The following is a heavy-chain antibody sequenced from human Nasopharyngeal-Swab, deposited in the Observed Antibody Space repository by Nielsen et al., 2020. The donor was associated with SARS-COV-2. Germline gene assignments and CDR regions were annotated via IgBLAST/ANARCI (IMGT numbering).Heavy chain of an antibody. J-gene: IGHJ1*01. D-gene: IGHD1-26*01. CDR3: ARGLGAPSSIWH. CDR1: GYNFIDFD. CDR2: MSPNSGNT. Sequence: ASVKVSCKASGYNFIDFDINWVRQATGQGLEWMGWMSPNSGNTGYAEKFEGRVTMTRNIATNTAYMELNSLGFEDTAVYYCARGLGAPSSIWHWGPGTHVSVSS. V-gene: IGHV1-8*01.